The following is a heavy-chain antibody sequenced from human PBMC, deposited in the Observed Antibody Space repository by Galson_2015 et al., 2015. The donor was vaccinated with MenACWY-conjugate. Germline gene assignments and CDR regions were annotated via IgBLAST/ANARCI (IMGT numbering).Heavy chain of an antibody. Sequence: ETLSLTCTVSGDSISSNHWSWFRQPPGKGLEWIAYIRETGSLKDNPSLKSRVTMSADKSNNKFSLRLISVTAADTAVYYCARLPTWGSSFGYFDYWGRGILVAVSS. CDR1: GDSISSNH. CDR3: ARLPTWGSSFGYFDY. J-gene: IGHJ4*02. CDR2: IRETGSL. D-gene: IGHD7-27*01. V-gene: IGHV4-59*08.